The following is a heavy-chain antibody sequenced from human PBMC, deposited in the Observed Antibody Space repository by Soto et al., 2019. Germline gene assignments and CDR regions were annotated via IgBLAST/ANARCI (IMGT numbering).Heavy chain of an antibody. D-gene: IGHD6-19*01. J-gene: IGHJ4*02. V-gene: IGHV3-21*01. CDR1: GFTFSSYA. Sequence: GGSLRLSRAASGFTFSSYAMNWVRQTQEKGLEWVSSISSTSSYTHYSDSVKGRFTISRDSANNSLFLQMNSLRAEDTATYYCARDLVLAGNYWGQGVLVTVSS. CDR2: ISSTSSYT. CDR3: ARDLVLAGNY.